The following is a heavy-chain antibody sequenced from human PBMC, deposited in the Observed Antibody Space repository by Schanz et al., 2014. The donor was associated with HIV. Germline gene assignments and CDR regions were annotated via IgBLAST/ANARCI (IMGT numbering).Heavy chain of an antibody. CDR3: AREGMEQMVNILDV. CDR2: IYHSGST. CDR1: GYSISRGGYY. V-gene: IGHV4-31*02. Sequence: VQLRGSGPGLVKPSQTLSLTCSVSGYSISRGGYYWSWIRQHPGKGLEWIGYIYHSGSTYYNPSLKTRVTISVDTSKNQFSLKLRSVTAADTAVYYCAREGMEQMVNILDVWGQGTRVNVSS. D-gene: IGHD6-13*01. J-gene: IGHJ6*02.